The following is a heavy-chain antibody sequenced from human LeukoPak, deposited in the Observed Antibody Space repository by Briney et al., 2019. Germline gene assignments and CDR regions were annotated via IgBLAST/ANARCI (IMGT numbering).Heavy chain of an antibody. J-gene: IGHJ4*02. D-gene: IGHD3-22*01. CDR2: INPNSGGT. Sequence: ASVKVSCKASGYTFTGYYMHLERQAPGQGLEWMGWINPNSGGTNYAQKFQGRVTMTRDTSISTAYMELSRLRSDDTAVYYCARAGWYYYDSSGYSNYWGQGTLVTVSS. CDR1: GYTFTGYY. CDR3: ARAGWYYYDSSGYSNY. V-gene: IGHV1-2*02.